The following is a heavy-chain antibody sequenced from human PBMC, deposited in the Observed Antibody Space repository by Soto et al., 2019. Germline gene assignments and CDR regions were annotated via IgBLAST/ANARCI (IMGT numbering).Heavy chain of an antibody. CDR1: GFTFSGYA. J-gene: IGHJ4*02. CDR3: ARDGSSRGLWLGPDY. Sequence: GGSLRLSCADSGFTFSGYAMHCVRQAPGKGLQWVAVISDDGTNKHYADSVRGRFTISRDNSKNTLYLQMDSLRPEDTAFYYCARDGSSRGLWLGPDYWGQGTQVTVSS. CDR2: ISDDGTNK. D-gene: IGHD5-18*01. V-gene: IGHV3-30-3*01.